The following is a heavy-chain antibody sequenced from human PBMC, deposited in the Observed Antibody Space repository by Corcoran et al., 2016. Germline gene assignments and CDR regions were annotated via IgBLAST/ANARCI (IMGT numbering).Heavy chain of an antibody. CDR1: GGSISSSSYY. Sequence: QLQLQESGPGLVKPSETLSLTCTVSGGSISSSSYYWSWIRQPPGKGLEWIGEINHSGSTNYNPSLKSRVTISVDTSKNQFSLKLSSVTAADTAVYYCARARGGRGVYDSSALRGRPIDPWGQGTLVTVSS. CDR2: INHSGST. J-gene: IGHJ5*02. CDR3: ARARGGRGVYDSSALRGRPIDP. D-gene: IGHD3-22*01. V-gene: IGHV4-39*07.